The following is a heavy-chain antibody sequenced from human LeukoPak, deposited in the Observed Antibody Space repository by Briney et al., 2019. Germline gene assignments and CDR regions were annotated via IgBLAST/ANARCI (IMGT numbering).Heavy chain of an antibody. CDR3: ARQLRCSGTRCYTGYFDY. V-gene: IGHV3-7*01. D-gene: IGHD2-2*02. J-gene: IGHJ4*02. CDR1: GFTFSNSW. Sequence: GGSLRLSCAASGFTFSNSWMNWVRQAPGKGLEWVANIKQDGSEKYYVDSVKGRFTISRDNAKNSLYLQMNSLRAEDTAVYYCARQLRCSGTRCYTGYFDYWGQGTLVTVSS. CDR2: IKQDGSEK.